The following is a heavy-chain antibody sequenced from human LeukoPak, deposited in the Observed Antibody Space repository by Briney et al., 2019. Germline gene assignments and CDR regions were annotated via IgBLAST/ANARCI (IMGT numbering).Heavy chain of an antibody. V-gene: IGHV1-69*13. CDR3: ARTGGIPALYDY. CDR1: GGTFSSYA. J-gene: IGHJ4*02. D-gene: IGHD3-16*01. Sequence: SVKVSCKASGGTFSSYAISWVRQAPGQGLEWMGGIIPIFGTANYAQKFQGRVTITADESTTTAYMELSSLRSEDTAVYYCARTGGIPALYDYWGQGTLVTVSS. CDR2: IIPIFGTA.